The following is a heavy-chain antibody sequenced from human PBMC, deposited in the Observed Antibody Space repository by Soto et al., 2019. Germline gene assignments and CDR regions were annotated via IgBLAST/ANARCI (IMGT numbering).Heavy chain of an antibody. CDR1: GYSFSNYW. CDR3: ARQTLGYGSSNGCYYYYGMDV. V-gene: IGHV5-51*01. Sequence: EVQLVQSGAEVKKPGQSLRISCKGSGYSFSNYWIAWVRQMPGKGLEWMGIIYPGDSDTRYSPSFQGQVTMSADQSSNTAYLQWSSLKASDTAMYYCARQTLGYGSSNGCYYYYGMDVWGQGTTVTV. CDR2: IYPGDSDT. D-gene: IGHD2-2*01. J-gene: IGHJ6*02.